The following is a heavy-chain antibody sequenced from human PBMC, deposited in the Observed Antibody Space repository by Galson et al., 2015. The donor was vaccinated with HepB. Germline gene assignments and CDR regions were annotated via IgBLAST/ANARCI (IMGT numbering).Heavy chain of an antibody. CDR2: ISSSSSYI. V-gene: IGHV3-21*01. D-gene: IGHD1-26*01. CDR3: ARDGGVTSGSYYGMDV. Sequence: SLRLSCAASGFTFSSYSMNWVRQAPGKGLEWVSSISSSSSYIYYADSVKGRFTISRDNAKNSLYLQMNSLRAEDTAVYYCARDGGVTSGSYYGMDVWGQGTTVTVSS. J-gene: IGHJ6*02. CDR1: GFTFSSYS.